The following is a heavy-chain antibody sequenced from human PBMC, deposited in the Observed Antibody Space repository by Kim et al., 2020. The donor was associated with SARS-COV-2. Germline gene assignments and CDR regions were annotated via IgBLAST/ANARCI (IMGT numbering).Heavy chain of an antibody. D-gene: IGHD1-26*01. V-gene: IGHV1-69*01. CDR3: ASSGLLGYYYGMDV. Sequence: QKFQGRVTLTADESTSTAYMELGSLRSEDTAVYYCASSGLLGYYYGMDVWGQGTTVTVSS. J-gene: IGHJ6*02.